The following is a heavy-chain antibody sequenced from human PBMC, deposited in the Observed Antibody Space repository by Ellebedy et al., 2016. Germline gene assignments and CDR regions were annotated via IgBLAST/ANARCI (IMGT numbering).Heavy chain of an antibody. CDR2: ITGSGDTT. D-gene: IGHD2-2*01. CDR1: GFTFSSYV. Sequence: GESLKISCAASGFTFSSYVMNWVRQAPGKGLEWVSAITGSGDTTYYADSVKGRFTISRDNSRYTLYLQMDSLRAEDTAIYYCAKVGLYCSSTSCYLDAFDIWGRGTMVTVSS. J-gene: IGHJ3*02. V-gene: IGHV3-23*01. CDR3: AKVGLYCSSTSCYLDAFDI.